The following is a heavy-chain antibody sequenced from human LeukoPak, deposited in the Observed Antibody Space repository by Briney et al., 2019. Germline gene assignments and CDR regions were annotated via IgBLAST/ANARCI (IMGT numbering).Heavy chain of an antibody. V-gene: IGHV3-64*01. J-gene: IGHJ4*02. D-gene: IGHD2-21*01. Sequence: GGSLRLSCAASGFTFSSYAMHWVRQAPGKGLEYVSAISSNGGSTYYANSVKGRFTISRDNSKNTLYLQMGSLRAEDMAVYYCARVSEGAGYSYWGQGTLVTVSS. CDR1: GFTFSSYA. CDR2: ISSNGGST. CDR3: ARVSEGAGYSY.